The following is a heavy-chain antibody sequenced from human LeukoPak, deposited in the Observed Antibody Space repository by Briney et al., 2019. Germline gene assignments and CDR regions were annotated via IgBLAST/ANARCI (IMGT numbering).Heavy chain of an antibody. Sequence: GGSLRLSCAASGFTFSSYWMSWVRQAPGKGLEWAAVISFDGSNHYYADSVKGRFTISRDNSKNTLYLEMSSLRTEDTAVYYCAKDVDTVLVTGFYYGMDVWGRGTTVTVYS. CDR3: AKDVDTVLVTGFYYGMDV. CDR1: GFTFSSYW. J-gene: IGHJ6*02. CDR2: ISFDGSNH. D-gene: IGHD5-18*01. V-gene: IGHV3-30*18.